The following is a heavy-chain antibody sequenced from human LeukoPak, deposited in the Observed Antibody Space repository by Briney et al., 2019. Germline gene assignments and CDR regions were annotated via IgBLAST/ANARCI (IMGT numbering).Heavy chain of an antibody. D-gene: IGHD2-15*01. CDR3: ARHPFATPFDY. J-gene: IGHJ4*02. V-gene: IGHV4-59*08. CDR1: GGSITDSY. CDR2: IFYTGDT. Sequence: SETLSLTCSVSGGSITDSYRSWIRQPPGKGLEWIGYIFYTGDTNSNPSLKSRVTVSLDTSKNQFSLRLTSVTAADTAVYYCARHPFATPFDYWGLGILVTVSS.